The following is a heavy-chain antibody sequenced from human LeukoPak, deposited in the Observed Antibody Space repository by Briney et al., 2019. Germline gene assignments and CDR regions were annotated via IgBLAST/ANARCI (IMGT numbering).Heavy chain of an antibody. V-gene: IGHV3-23*01. J-gene: IGHJ4*02. CDR3: AGNYYDFWSGPSGY. CDR2: ISGSGGST. CDR1: GFTFSSYA. Sequence: PGGSLRLSCAASGFTFSSYAISWVRQAPGKGLEWVSAISGSGGSTYYADSVKGRFTISRDNSKNTLYLQMNSLRAEDTAVYYCAGNYYDFWSGPSGYWGQGALVTVSS. D-gene: IGHD3-3*01.